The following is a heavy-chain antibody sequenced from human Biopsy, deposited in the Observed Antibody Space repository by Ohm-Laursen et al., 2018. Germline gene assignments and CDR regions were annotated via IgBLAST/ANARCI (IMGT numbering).Heavy chain of an antibody. CDR3: ARGGLNYWYFDL. V-gene: IGHV1-2*02. CDR1: GYTFTDSY. CDR2: INPNSGGT. Sequence: SSVKVSCKASGYTFTDSYMHWVRQAPGQGLEWMGWINPNSGGTNYTQKFQGRVTMTRDTSMSTAYMELNRLRSDDTAVYYCARGGLNYWYFDLWGRGTLVTVSS. D-gene: IGHD1-26*01. J-gene: IGHJ2*01.